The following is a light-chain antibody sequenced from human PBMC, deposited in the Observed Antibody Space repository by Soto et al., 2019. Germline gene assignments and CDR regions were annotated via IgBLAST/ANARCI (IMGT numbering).Light chain of an antibody. Sequence: QSSLTQPAAVSGSLGQSITISCSGSGSDIGNYNLVSWYQQQPGKVPRLIIYEVNKGPSGVSNRFSGSKSGNTASLTISDLQPDDECLYYCCSYAGSSLWMFGGGTKLTVL. CDR2: EVN. J-gene: IGLJ3*02. CDR3: CSYAGSSLWM. CDR1: GSDIGNYNL. V-gene: IGLV2-23*02.